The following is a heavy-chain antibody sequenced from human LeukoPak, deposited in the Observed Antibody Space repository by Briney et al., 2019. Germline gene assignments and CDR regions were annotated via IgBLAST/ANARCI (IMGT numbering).Heavy chain of an antibody. D-gene: IGHD3-22*01. CDR2: ISGGSGST. J-gene: IGHJ4*02. Sequence: PGGSLRLSYAASGFTFSDYYMSWVRQAPGKGLAWVSTISGGSGSTYCADSVKGRFTISRDNSKNTLYLQMNSLRDEDTAVYYCAKHRFESGGYHSTDWGQGTLVTVSS. CDR3: AKHRFESGGYHSTD. CDR1: GFTFSDYY. V-gene: IGHV3-23*01.